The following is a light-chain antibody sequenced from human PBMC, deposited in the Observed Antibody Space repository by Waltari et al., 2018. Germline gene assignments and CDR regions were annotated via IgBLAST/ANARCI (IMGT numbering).Light chain of an antibody. CDR3: QQYNNWPYT. Sequence: DIVMTQSPPTLPVSPGERATLSCRASQSVSSNLAWYQQKPGQAPRLLIYGASTRATGIPARFSGSGSGTEFTLTISSLQSEDFAVYYCQQYNNWPYTFGQGTKLEIK. CDR2: GAS. J-gene: IGKJ2*01. V-gene: IGKV3-15*01. CDR1: QSVSSN.